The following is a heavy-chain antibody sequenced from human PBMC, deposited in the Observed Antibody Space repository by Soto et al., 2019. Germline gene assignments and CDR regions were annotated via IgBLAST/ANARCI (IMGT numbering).Heavy chain of an antibody. D-gene: IGHD6-13*01. CDR3: ARHHIAAAGNYYYYGMDV. V-gene: IGHV5-10-1*01. Sequence: ESLKISCRGSGYSVTSYWISWVRQMPGKGLEWMGRIDPSDSYTNYSPSFQGHVTISADKSISTAYLQWSSLKASDTAMYYCARHHIAAAGNYYYYGMDVSGQGTTVTVSS. CDR1: GYSVTSYW. J-gene: IGHJ6*02. CDR2: IDPSDSYT.